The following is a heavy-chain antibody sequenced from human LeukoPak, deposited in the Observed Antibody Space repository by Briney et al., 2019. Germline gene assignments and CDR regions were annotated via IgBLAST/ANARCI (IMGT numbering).Heavy chain of an antibody. D-gene: IGHD2-2*01. CDR1: GFTFSSYG. Sequence: PGGSLRLSCAASGFTFSSYGMSWVRQAPGKGLEWVSGISGSGGSTYYADSVKGRFTISRDNSKNTLYLQMNSLRAEDTAVYYCAKGSVSVVVPAAIPYYWGQGTLVTVSS. J-gene: IGHJ4*02. CDR3: AKGSVSVVVPAAIPYY. CDR2: ISGSGGST. V-gene: IGHV3-23*01.